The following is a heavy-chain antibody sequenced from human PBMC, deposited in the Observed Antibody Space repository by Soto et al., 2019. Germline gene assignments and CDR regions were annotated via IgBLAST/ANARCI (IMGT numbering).Heavy chain of an antibody. CDR1: GGSISSYY. J-gene: IGHJ4*02. Sequence: SETLSLTCTVSGGSISSYYWSWIRQPPGKGLEWIGYIYYSGSTNYNPSLKSRVTISVDTSKNQFSLKLSSVTAADTAVYYCARGLMWAGTRYSFDYWGQGTLVTVSS. V-gene: IGHV4-59*01. CDR2: IYYSGST. D-gene: IGHD6-19*01. CDR3: ARGLMWAGTRYSFDY.